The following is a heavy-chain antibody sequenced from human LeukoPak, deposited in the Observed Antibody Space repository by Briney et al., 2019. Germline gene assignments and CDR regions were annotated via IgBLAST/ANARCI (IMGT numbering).Heavy chain of an antibody. V-gene: IGHV1-2*06. J-gene: IGHJ4*02. Sequence: ASVKVSFKASGSPFTGYYMHWVRQAPGQGLEWMGRINPNSGGTNYAQKFQGRVTMTRDTSISTAYMELSRLRSDDTAVYYCARYDYVWGSYRTPGDYWGQGTLVTVSS. CDR1: GSPFTGYY. CDR3: ARYDYVWGSYRTPGDY. CDR2: INPNSGGT. D-gene: IGHD3-16*02.